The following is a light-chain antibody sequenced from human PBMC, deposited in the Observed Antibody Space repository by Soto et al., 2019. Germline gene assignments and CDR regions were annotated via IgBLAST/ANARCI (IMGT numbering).Light chain of an antibody. V-gene: IGKV2-28*01. J-gene: IGKJ1*01. CDR3: MQSLQTPPWT. CDR1: QSLLQTNGYTD. CDR2: LTS. Sequence: DIVMTQSPLSLPVTPGEPASISCRSSQSLLQTNGYTDLDWYLQKPGQSPQLLIYLTSIRASGVPDRFSGSGSGTEFTLKISKVEAEDVGVYYCMQSLQTPPWTFGPGTKVEFK.